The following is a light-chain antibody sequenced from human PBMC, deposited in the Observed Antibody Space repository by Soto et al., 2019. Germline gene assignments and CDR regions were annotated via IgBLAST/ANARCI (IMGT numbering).Light chain of an antibody. J-gene: IGKJ3*01. CDR2: GAS. CDR3: QQYNNWPRT. Sequence: EIVMTQSPATLSVSPGERATLSCRASQSVSSNLAWYQQKPGQPPRLLIYGASIRATGIPARFNGSGSGTEFTLTISSLQSEDFAVYYCQQYNNWPRTFGPGTKVDIK. V-gene: IGKV3D-15*01. CDR1: QSVSSN.